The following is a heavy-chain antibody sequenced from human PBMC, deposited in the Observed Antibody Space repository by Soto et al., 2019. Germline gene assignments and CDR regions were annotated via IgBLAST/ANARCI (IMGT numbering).Heavy chain of an antibody. D-gene: IGHD3-10*01. V-gene: IGHV1-46*01. CDR3: ARAFGSGDAFDI. CDR2: IIPSGGST. Sequence: QVQLVQSGAEVKKPGASVKVSCKASGYSFTNYYVNWVRQAPGQGLEWMGIIIPSGGSTTYAQKFQGRVTLTRDTSTTTVYMELSSLRSDDTAVYYCARAFGSGDAFDIWGQGTMVAVSS. J-gene: IGHJ3*02. CDR1: GYSFTNYY.